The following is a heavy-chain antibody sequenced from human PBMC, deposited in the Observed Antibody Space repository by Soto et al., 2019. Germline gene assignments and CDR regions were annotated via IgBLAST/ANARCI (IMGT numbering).Heavy chain of an antibody. D-gene: IGHD3-10*01. Sequence: PSETLSLTCTVYGGSFSGYSWTWIRQPPGKGLEWIGEIDHGGSTNYNPSLKSRVTISIDTSKNQFSLKLSSVAAADTAVYYCARGHRLRGLPRFDYWGEGTLVTVSS. CDR1: GGSFSGYS. J-gene: IGHJ4*02. CDR2: IDHGGST. V-gene: IGHV4-34*01. CDR3: ARGHRLRGLPRFDY.